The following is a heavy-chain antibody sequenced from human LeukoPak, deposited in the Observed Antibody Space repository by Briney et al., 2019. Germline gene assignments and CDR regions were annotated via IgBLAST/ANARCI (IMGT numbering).Heavy chain of an antibody. CDR3: ARETQSYDYVWGSYRYPDY. D-gene: IGHD3-16*02. Sequence: ASVKVSCKASGYTFTSYGISWVRQAPGQGLEWMGWISAYIGNTNYAQKLQGRVTMTTDTSTSTAYMELRSLRSDDTAVYYCARETQSYDYVWGSYRYPDYWGQGTLVTVSS. V-gene: IGHV1-18*01. CDR1: GYTFTSYG. CDR2: ISAYIGNT. J-gene: IGHJ4*02.